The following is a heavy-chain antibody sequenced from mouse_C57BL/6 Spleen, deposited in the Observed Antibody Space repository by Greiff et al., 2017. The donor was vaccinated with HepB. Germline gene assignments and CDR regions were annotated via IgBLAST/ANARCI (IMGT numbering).Heavy chain of an antibody. CDR1: GYTFTNYW. V-gene: IGHV1-63*01. CDR3: ARITTAWYFDV. CDR2: IYPGGGYT. Sequence: QVQLQQSGAELVRPGTSVKMSCKASGYTFTNYWIGWAKQRPGHGLEWIGDIYPGGGYTNYNEKFKGKATLTADKSSSTAYMQFSSLTSEDSAIYYCARITTAWYFDVWGTGTTVTVSS. J-gene: IGHJ1*03. D-gene: IGHD1-2*01.